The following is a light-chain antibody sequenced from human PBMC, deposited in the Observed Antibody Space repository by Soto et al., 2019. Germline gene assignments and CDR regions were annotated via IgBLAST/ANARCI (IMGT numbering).Light chain of an antibody. V-gene: IGKV3-15*01. CDR1: QSVSIN. Sequence: EIVMTQSPATLSVSPGERATLSCRASQSVSINLAWYQQKPGQAPRLLIYGASTRATGIPARFSGSGSGTEFTLTISSLQSEDFAVYYCHQYNNWPPWTFGRGTKVEIK. J-gene: IGKJ1*01. CDR2: GAS. CDR3: HQYNNWPPWT.